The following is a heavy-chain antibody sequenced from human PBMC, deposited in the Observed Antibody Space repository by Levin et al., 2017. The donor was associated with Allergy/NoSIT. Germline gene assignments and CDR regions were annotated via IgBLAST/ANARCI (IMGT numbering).Heavy chain of an antibody. CDR1: GFTFSSYG. J-gene: IGHJ2*01. D-gene: IGHD2-15*01. Sequence: GESLKISCAASGFTFSSYGMHWVRQAPGKGLEWVAVISYDGSNKYYADSVKGRFTISRDNSKNTLYLQMNSLRAEDTAVYYCAAATDWYFDLWGRGTLVTVSS. V-gene: IGHV3-30*03. CDR3: AAATDWYFDL. CDR2: ISYDGSNK.